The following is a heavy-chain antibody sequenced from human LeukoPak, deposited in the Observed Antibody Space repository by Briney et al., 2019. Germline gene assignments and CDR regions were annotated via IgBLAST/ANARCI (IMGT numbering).Heavy chain of an antibody. CDR3: ARPYYYDSRIDP. Sequence: SETLSLTCTVSGGSISSGDSYWSWIRQPPGKGLEWIGYTYYSGSTYYNPSLKSRATLSLDTSKNQFSLKLTSVTAADTAVYYCARPYYYDSRIDPWGQGTLVTVSS. V-gene: IGHV4-30-4*01. D-gene: IGHD3-22*01. J-gene: IGHJ5*02. CDR1: GGSISSGDSY. CDR2: TYYSGST.